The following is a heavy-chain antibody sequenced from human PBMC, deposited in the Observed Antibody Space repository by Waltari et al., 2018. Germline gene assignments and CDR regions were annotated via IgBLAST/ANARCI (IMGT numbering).Heavy chain of an antibody. CDR3: AKDEGARLAPTFGMDA. CDR2: MTASGLM. V-gene: IGHV3-23*01. D-gene: IGHD3-3*01. J-gene: IGHJ6*02. CDR1: GFPFSTYT. Sequence: EMQLLESGGALVQPGGSLRLSCAASGFPFSTYTMNWVRQAPGQGLGWVAVMTASGLMDYGDSVKGRFISSRDNSKNTLYLEMYRLRVEDTARYYCAKDEGARLAPTFGMDAWGQGTTVIVSS.